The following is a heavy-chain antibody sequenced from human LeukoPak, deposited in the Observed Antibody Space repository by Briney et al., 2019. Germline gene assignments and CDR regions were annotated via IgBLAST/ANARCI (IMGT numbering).Heavy chain of an antibody. V-gene: IGHV1-69*05. CDR1: GYTFTTSG. CDR2: IIPIFGTA. Sequence: GASVKVSCKASGYTFTTSGINWVRQAPGQGLEWMGGIIPIFGTANYAQKFQGRVTITTDESTSTAYMELSSLRSEDTAVYYCAGCSSTSCYIGYYYYMDVWGKGTTVTVSS. D-gene: IGHD2-2*02. J-gene: IGHJ6*03. CDR3: AGCSSTSCYIGYYYYMDV.